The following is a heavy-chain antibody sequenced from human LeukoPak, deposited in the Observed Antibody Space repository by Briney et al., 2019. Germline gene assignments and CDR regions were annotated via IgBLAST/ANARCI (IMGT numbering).Heavy chain of an antibody. V-gene: IGHV3-23*01. CDR3: AREHGDSNYYYYYGMDV. J-gene: IGHJ6*02. CDR2: ISGSGDST. CDR1: GFTFSSYA. D-gene: IGHD4-17*01. Sequence: PGGSLRLSCAASGFTFSSYAMSWVRQAPGRGLEWVSAISGSGDSTYYADSLKGRFTISRDNSQSTVYLQMNSLRAEDTAVYYCAREHGDSNYYYYYGMDVWGQGTTVTVSS.